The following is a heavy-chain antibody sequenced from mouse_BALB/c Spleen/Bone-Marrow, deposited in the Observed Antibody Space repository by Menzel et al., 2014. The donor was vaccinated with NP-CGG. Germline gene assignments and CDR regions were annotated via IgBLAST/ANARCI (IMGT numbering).Heavy chain of an antibody. CDR1: GYTFSSYW. D-gene: IGHD1-2*01. V-gene: IGHV1-9*01. J-gene: IGHJ1*01. CDR3: ARSTTATYFDV. CDR2: ILPGSGST. Sequence: QVQLQQPGAELMKPGASVKISCKATGYTFSSYWIEWVKQRPGHGPEWIGEILPGSGSTNYNEKFKGKATLTVDTSSSTAYVDLSGLTSEDSAVYYCARSTTATYFDVWGAGTTVTVSS.